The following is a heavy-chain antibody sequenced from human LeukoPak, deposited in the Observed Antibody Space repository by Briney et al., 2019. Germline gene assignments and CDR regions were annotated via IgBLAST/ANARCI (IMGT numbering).Heavy chain of an antibody. CDR2: IYYSGST. J-gene: IGHJ4*02. CDR1: GGSISSGGYY. Sequence: TLSLTCTVSGGSISSGGYYWSWIRQHPGKGLEWIGYIYYSGSTYYNPSLKSRVTISVDTSKNQFSLKLSSVTAADTAVYYCARCLLVMGPAAIGADFDYWGQGTLVTVSS. D-gene: IGHD2-2*01. V-gene: IGHV4-31*03. CDR3: ARCLLVMGPAAIGADFDY.